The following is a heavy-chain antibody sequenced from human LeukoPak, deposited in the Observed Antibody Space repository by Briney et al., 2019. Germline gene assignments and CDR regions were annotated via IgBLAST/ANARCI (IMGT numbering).Heavy chain of an antibody. V-gene: IGHV5-10-1*01. J-gene: IGHJ5*02. Sequence: GESLQISCKGSGYSFTSYWISWVRQLPGKGLEWMGRIDPSDSYTNYSPSFQGHVTISADKSISTAYLQWSSLKASDTAMYYCAMGATTLYNWFDPWGQGTLVTVSS. CDR2: IDPSDSYT. CDR3: AMGATTLYNWFDP. CDR1: GYSFTSYW. D-gene: IGHD1-26*01.